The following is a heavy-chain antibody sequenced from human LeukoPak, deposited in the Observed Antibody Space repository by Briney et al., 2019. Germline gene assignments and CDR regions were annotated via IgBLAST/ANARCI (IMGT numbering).Heavy chain of an antibody. CDR2: IDWDDDK. CDR1: GFSLSTSGMR. CDR3: ARTAPGLNVDV. J-gene: IGHJ3*01. D-gene: IGHD2-8*01. V-gene: IGHV2-70*04. Sequence: ESGPTLVNPTPTLTLTCTFSGFSLSTSGMRVSWIRQPPGKALEWLARIDWDDDKFYSTSLKTRLTISKDTSKNQVVLIMTDMDPVDTATYYCARTAPGLNVDVWGQGTMVTVSS.